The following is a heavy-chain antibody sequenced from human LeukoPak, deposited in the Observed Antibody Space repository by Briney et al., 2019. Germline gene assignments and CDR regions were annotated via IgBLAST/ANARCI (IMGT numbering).Heavy chain of an antibody. CDR1: GYSFSNYW. V-gene: IGHV5-51*01. CDR2: IYPGDSDT. Sequence: GESLKISCKGSGYSFSNYWIGWVRQMPGKGLEWMGIIYPGDSDTRYSPAFQGQVTISADKSISTAYLQWNSLKASDTAMYYCARRNAFGIWGQGTLVTVSS. J-gene: IGHJ4*02. D-gene: IGHD3-16*01. CDR3: ARRNAFGI.